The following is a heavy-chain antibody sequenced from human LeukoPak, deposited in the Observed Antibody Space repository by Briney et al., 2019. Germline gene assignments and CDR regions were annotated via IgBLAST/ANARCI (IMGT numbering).Heavy chain of an antibody. Sequence: GGSLSLSCAVSGFTFRNYRWSWVRQAPGKGLEWVSVVSDSGSSAFYTDSVKGRFTISRDNSKNTLYLQMNSLRAADTAVSYRAAGVRGAAWPLDYWGQGTLVTVSS. CDR2: VSDSGSSA. CDR3: AAGVRGAAWPLDY. D-gene: IGHD2-8*01. CDR1: GFTFRNYR. V-gene: IGHV3-23*01. J-gene: IGHJ4*02.